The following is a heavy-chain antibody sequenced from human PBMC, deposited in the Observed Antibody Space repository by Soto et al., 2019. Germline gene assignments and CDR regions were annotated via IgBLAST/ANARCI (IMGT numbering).Heavy chain of an antibody. CDR1: GSTYSSYG. J-gene: IGHJ4*02. Sequence: GGSLILSCSASGSTYSSYGMHWVRKAPGKGLEWVAVISYDGSNKYYADSVKGRFTISRDNSKNTLYLQMNSLRAEDTAVYYCAKDASGMIVGPIDYWGQGTLVTVSS. CDR2: ISYDGSNK. V-gene: IGHV3-30*18. CDR3: AKDASGMIVGPIDY. D-gene: IGHD3-22*01.